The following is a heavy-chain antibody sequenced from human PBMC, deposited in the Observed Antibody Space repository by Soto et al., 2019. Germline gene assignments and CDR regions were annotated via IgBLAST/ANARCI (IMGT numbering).Heavy chain of an antibody. CDR1: GGSISSGGYY. CDR2: IYYSGST. J-gene: IGHJ2*01. Sequence: QVQLQESGPGLVKPSQTLSLTCTVSGGSISSGGYYWSWIRQHPGKGLEWIRYIYYSGSTYYNPSLKSRVTISVDTSKNQFSLKLSSVTAADTAVYYCARGYYDFWSGYFLWYFDLWGRGTLVTVSS. CDR3: ARGYYDFWSGYFLWYFDL. V-gene: IGHV4-31*03. D-gene: IGHD3-3*01.